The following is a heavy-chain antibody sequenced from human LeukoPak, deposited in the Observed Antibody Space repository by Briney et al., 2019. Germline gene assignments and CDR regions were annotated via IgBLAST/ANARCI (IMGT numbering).Heavy chain of an antibody. CDR3: ARRGDYLDY. J-gene: IGHJ4*02. D-gene: IGHD3-16*01. V-gene: IGHV3-11*01. CDR2: IGSSGTTL. Sequence: GGSLRLSCAASGFTFCDYYMSWIRQAPGGGRWDSSYIGSSGTTLFYADSVKGRFTISRDNAKNSLYLEMNYLRAEDTAVYYCARRGDYLDYWGQGTLVTVSS. CDR1: GFTFCDYY.